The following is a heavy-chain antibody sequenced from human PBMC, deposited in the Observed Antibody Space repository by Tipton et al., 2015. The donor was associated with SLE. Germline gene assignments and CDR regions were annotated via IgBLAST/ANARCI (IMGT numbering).Heavy chain of an antibody. CDR2: IYTSGST. Sequence: TLSLTCTVSGGSISSGSYYWSWIRQPAGKGLEWIGYIYTSGSTNYNPSLKSRVTISVDTSKNQFSLKLSSVTAADTAVYYCARVRFLEWLSPYYFDYWGQGTLVTVSS. CDR1: GGSISSGSYY. CDR3: ARVRFLEWLSPYYFDY. V-gene: IGHV4-61*09. J-gene: IGHJ4*02. D-gene: IGHD3-3*01.